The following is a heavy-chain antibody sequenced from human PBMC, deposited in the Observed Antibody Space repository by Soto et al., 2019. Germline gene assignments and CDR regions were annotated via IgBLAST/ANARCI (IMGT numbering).Heavy chain of an antibody. D-gene: IGHD6-19*01. V-gene: IGHV1-8*01. CDR2: MNPNSGNT. Sequence: GASVKVSCKASGYTFTSYDINWVRQATGQGLEWMGWMNPNSGNTGYAQKFQGRVTMTRNTSISTAYMELSSLRSEDTAVYYCARVEQWLVMVYYYYGMDVWGQGTTVTVSS. J-gene: IGHJ6*02. CDR3: ARVEQWLVMVYYYYGMDV. CDR1: GYTFTSYD.